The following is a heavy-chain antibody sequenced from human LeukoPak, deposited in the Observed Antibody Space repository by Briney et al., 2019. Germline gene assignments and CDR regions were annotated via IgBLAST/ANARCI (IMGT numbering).Heavy chain of an antibody. V-gene: IGHV3-72*01. CDR3: ASLYGSGKRWVEP. D-gene: IGHD3-10*01. J-gene: IGHJ5*02. Sequence: PGGSLRLSCAASGFTFSDHYMDWVRQAPGKGLEWVGRTRNKTNSYTTEFAASVKGRFTISRDDSKNSLYLQMNSLKTEGTAVYYCASLYGSGKRWVEPWGQGNLVTVSS. CDR1: GFTFSDHY. CDR2: TRNKTNSYTT.